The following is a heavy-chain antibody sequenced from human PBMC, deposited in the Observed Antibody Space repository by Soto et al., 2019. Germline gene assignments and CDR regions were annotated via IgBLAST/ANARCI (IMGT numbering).Heavy chain of an antibody. J-gene: IGHJ6*02. CDR1: GYTFIRYG. CDR3: ARGGYYDNSWGKLSHYGLDV. D-gene: IGHD3-16*01. V-gene: IGHV1-18*01. Sequence: QVQLAQSANEVKKPGASVRVSCKAAGYTFIRYGIAWVRQAPGQGREWMGWISPYNDYTVYAQKFQGRVSMTADTSTRKVYMNLRGLKSDETAVYYCARGGYYDNSWGKLSHYGLDVWGQGTSVSVSS. CDR2: ISPYNDYT.